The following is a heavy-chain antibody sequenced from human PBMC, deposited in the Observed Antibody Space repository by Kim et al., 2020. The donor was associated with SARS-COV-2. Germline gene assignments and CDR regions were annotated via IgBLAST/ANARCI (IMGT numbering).Heavy chain of an antibody. CDR1: GGSFSAYS. Sequence: SETLSLTCAVYGGSFSAYSWIWIRQAPGKGLEWIGEVNHSGITKYHPSLKSRVTISVDTSKNQFSLKLPSVTAADTAVFYCARGRAGVVPSPILGLGPYYYYNAMDVGGQGTTVTVS. D-gene: IGHD3-3*01. CDR2: VNHSGIT. V-gene: IGHV4-34*01. CDR3: ARGRAGVVPSPILGLGPYYYYNAMDV. J-gene: IGHJ6*02.